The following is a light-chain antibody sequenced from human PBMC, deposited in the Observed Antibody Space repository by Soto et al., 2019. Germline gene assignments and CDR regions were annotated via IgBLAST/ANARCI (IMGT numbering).Light chain of an antibody. J-gene: IGLJ2*01. CDR2: DDN. Sequence: NFMLTQPHSVSESPGTTVTISCTRSSGSIASNYVQWYQQRPGSSPTTVIYDDNQRPSGVPDRFSGSIDSSSNSASLTISGLKTEDEADYYCQSYDSSNPVVFGGGTQLTVL. CDR3: QSYDSSNPVV. CDR1: SGSIASNY. V-gene: IGLV6-57*01.